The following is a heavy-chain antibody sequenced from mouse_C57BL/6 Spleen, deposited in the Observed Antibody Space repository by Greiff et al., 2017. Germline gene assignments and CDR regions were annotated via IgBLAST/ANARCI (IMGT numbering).Heavy chain of an antibody. J-gene: IGHJ2*01. CDR3: TRGDYGDY. CDR2: IRNNANNHAT. V-gene: IGHV6-6*01. CDR1: GFTFRDAW. D-gene: IGHD2-4*01. Sequence: VKVEESGGGLVQPGGSMKLSCAASGFTFRDAWMDWVRQSPETGLEWVAEIRNNANNHATYYAESVQGRFTISRDDSKSSVYLQMNSLRAEDTGIYYCTRGDYGDYWGQGTTLTVSS.